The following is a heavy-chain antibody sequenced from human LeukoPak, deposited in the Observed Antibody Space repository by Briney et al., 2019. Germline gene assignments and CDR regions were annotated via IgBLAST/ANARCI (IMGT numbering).Heavy chain of an antibody. CDR3: AERDIVVVPAAMPFYGMDV. D-gene: IGHD2-2*01. J-gene: IGHJ6*04. CDR2: TYYRSKWYN. V-gene: IGHV6-1*01. Sequence: SQTLSLTCAISGDSVSSNSAAWNWIRQSPSRGLEWLGRTYYRSKWYNDYAVSVKSRITINPDTSKNQFSLQLNSVTPEDTAVYYCAERDIVVVPAAMPFYGMDVWGKGTTVTVSS. CDR1: GDSVSSNSAA.